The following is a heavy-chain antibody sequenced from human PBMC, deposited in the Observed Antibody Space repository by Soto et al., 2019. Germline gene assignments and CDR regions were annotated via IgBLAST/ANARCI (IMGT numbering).Heavy chain of an antibody. D-gene: IGHD3-22*01. Sequence: SETLSLTCTVSGGSISSSSYYWGWIRQPPGKGLEWIGSIYYSGSTYYNPSLKSRVTISVDTSKNQFSLKLSSVTAADTAVYYCARRGTGGYYYGEVVDYWGQGTLVTVSS. CDR3: ARRGTGGYYYGEVVDY. CDR1: GGSISSSSYY. J-gene: IGHJ4*02. CDR2: IYYSGST. V-gene: IGHV4-39*01.